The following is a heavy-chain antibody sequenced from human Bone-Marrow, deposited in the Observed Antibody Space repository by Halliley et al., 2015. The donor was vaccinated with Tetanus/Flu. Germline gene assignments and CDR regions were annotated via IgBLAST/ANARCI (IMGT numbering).Heavy chain of an antibody. J-gene: IGHJ4*02. V-gene: IGHV3-11*03. D-gene: IGHD5-12*01. Sequence: WFSYVSNSGSYTEYADSVKGRFTISRDNAKNSLFLQVDTLRDEDTAVYYCARHKDGYNYADYWGQGTLVTVPS. CDR3: ARHKDGYNYADY. CDR2: VSNSGSYT.